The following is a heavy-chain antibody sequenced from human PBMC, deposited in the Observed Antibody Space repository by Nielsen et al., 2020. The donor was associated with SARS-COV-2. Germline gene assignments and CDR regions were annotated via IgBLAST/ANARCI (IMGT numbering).Heavy chain of an antibody. J-gene: IGHJ4*02. CDR2: ISYDGSDQ. Sequence: GESLKISCAASGFTFSRFGMHWVRQTPGKGREWVAYISYDGSDQYYEDSLKGRFTISRDNSKNILYLQMNTLRAEDTAVYYCVKDGAYYGVRGVVHFGYGRLGTVVTVPS. CDR1: GFTFSRFG. CDR3: VKDGAYYGVRGVVHFGY. D-gene: IGHD3-10*01. V-gene: IGHV3-30*18.